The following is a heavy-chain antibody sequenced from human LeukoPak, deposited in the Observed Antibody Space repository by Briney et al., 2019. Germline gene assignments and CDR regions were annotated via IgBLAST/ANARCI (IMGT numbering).Heavy chain of an antibody. D-gene: IGHD3-10*01. J-gene: IGHJ6*02. CDR2: ISYDGSNK. Sequence: GRSLRLSCAASGFTFSSYAMHWVRQAPGKGLEWVAVISYDGSNKYYADSVKGRFTISRDNSKNTLYLQMISLRAEDTAVYYCARDEDSMVRGRTYYYYGMDVWGQGTTVTVSS. CDR3: ARDEDSMVRGRTYYYYGMDV. V-gene: IGHV3-30*04. CDR1: GFTFSSYA.